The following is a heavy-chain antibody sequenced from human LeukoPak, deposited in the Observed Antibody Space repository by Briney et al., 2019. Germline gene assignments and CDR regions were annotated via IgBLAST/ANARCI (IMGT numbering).Heavy chain of an antibody. CDR1: GYTFTSYY. Sequence: ASVKVSCKASGYTFTSYYMHWVRQAPGQGLEWMGIINPSGGSTSYAQKFQGRVTMTRDTSTSTVYMELSSLRSEDTAVHYCAREDQTYYYDSSGSDFDYWGQGTLVTVSS. CDR2: INPSGGST. V-gene: IGHV1-46*01. J-gene: IGHJ4*02. D-gene: IGHD3-22*01. CDR3: AREDQTYYYDSSGSDFDY.